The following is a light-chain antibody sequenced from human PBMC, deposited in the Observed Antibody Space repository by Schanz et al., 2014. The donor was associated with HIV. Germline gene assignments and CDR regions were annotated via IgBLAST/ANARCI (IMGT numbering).Light chain of an antibody. CDR2: DVS. J-gene: IGLJ3*02. CDR1: SSDVGGYNY. CDR3: SSYTSSSPWG. Sequence: QSVLTQPASVSGSPGQSIAISCTGTSSDVGGYNYVSWYQQLPGKAPKLIIYDVSNRPSGVSFRFSSSQSGNTAYLTISGLQAEDEDDYYCSSYTSSSPWGFGGGTKLTV. V-gene: IGLV2-14*03.